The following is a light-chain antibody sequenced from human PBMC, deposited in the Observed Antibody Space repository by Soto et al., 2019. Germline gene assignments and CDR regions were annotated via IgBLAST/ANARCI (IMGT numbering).Light chain of an antibody. J-gene: IGLJ2*01. CDR3: VTWDGNLSAGV. CDR2: EDN. CDR1: SSNIENNY. Sequence: QSVLTQPPSVSAAPGQTVTISCSGGSSNIENNYVSWYQHFPGTAPKLLIYEDNNRPSGIHDRFSGSKSGTSATLGITGLQTGDEADYYCVTWDGNLSAGVFGGGTKLTVL. V-gene: IGLV1-51*02.